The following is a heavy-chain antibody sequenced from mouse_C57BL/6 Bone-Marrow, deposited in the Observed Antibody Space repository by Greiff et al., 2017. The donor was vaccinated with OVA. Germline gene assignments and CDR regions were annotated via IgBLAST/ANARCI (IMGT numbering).Heavy chain of an antibody. J-gene: IGHJ3*01. CDR1: GYTFTSYW. Sequence: QVQLQQPGAELVRPGSSVKLSCKASGYTFTSYWMHWVKQRPIQGLEWIGNIDPSDSETHYNQKFKDKATLTVDKSSSTAYMQLSSLTSEDSAVYYCAGGYYGSSPFAYWGQGTLVTVSA. D-gene: IGHD1-1*01. CDR3: AGGYYGSSPFAY. V-gene: IGHV1-52*01. CDR2: IDPSDSET.